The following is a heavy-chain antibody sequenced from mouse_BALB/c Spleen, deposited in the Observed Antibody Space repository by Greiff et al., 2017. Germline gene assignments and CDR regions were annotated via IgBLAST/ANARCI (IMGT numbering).Heavy chain of an antibody. CDR1: GYTFTDHA. Sequence: VQLQQSDAELVKPGASVKIYCKASGYTFTDHALHWVKQKPEQGLEWIGYISPGNGDIKYNENFKGKTTLTADKSSSTAYMQLNSLTSEDSAVYFCKRSGNPLFDYWGQGTTLTVSS. CDR3: KRSGNPLFDY. J-gene: IGHJ2*01. V-gene: IGHV1S53*02. D-gene: IGHD2-1*01. CDR2: ISPGNGDI.